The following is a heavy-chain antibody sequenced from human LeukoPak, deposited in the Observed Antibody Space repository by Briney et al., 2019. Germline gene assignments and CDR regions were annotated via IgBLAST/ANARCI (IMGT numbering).Heavy chain of an antibody. CDR3: ARQAPLDYGDYVRHFDY. V-gene: IGHV5-51*01. CDR2: IYPGDSDT. D-gene: IGHD4-17*01. Sequence: GESLKISCKGSGYSFTSYLIGWVRQLAGKGLEWMGIIYPGDSDTRYSPSLQGQVTISADKSISTAYLQWSSLKASDTAMYYCARQAPLDYGDYVRHFDYWGQGTLVTVSS. CDR1: GYSFTSYL. J-gene: IGHJ4*02.